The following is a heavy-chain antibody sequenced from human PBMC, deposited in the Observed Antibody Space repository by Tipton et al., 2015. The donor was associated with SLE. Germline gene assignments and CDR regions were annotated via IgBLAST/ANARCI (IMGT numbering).Heavy chain of an antibody. CDR1: GGSISSYY. J-gene: IGHJ4*02. Sequence: TLSLTCTVSGGSISSYYWSWIRQPPGKGLEWIGNIYYSGSTNYNPSLKSRVTISVDTPKNQFSLKLSSVTAADTAVYYCARVDGHSSSGRRRFDYWGQGTLVTVSS. D-gene: IGHD6-13*01. CDR2: IYYSGST. V-gene: IGHV4-59*01. CDR3: ARVDGHSSSGRRRFDY.